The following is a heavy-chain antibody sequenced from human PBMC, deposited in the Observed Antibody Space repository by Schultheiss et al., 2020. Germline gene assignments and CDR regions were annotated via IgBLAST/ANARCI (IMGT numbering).Heavy chain of an antibody. J-gene: IGHJ6*02. D-gene: IGHD4-11*01. CDR1: GFTFSSYS. Sequence: GGSLRLSCAASGFTFSSYSMNWVRQAPGKGLEWVSYISSSSSYIYYADSVKGRFTISRDNAKNSLYLQMNSLRAGDTAVYYCAREYVDSNYSHGMDVWGQGTTVTVSS. V-gene: IGHV3-21*05. CDR2: ISSSSSYI. CDR3: AREYVDSNYSHGMDV.